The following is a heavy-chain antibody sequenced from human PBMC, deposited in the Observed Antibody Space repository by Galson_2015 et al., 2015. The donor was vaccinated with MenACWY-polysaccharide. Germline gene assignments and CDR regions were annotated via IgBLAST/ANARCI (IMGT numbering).Heavy chain of an antibody. CDR3: ARDPYPGARSCPDY. D-gene: IGHD1-1*01. Sequence: SVKVSCKASGYTFTSYDINWVRQATGQGLEWMGSMNPNSGDTGYAQKFQGRVTMTMNTSISTAFMELSGLRSEDTAVYYCARDPYPGARSCPDYWGQGTLVTVSS. CDR1: GYTFTSYD. V-gene: IGHV1-8*01. CDR2: MNPNSGDT. J-gene: IGHJ4*02.